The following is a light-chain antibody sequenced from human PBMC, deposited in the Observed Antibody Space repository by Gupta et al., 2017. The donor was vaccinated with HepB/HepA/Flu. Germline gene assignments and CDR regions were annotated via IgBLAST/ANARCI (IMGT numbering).Light chain of an antibody. J-gene: IGKJ2*01. CDR2: DAS. Sequence: EIVLTQYPATLSVSPGERATLSCRASQSVSSYLAWYQQKPGQAPRLLIYDASTRATGIPARFSGSGSGTDFTLTTSSLEPEDFAVYYCQQRSNWPPVYTFGQGTKLEIK. CDR3: QQRSNWPPVYT. CDR1: QSVSSY. V-gene: IGKV3-11*01.